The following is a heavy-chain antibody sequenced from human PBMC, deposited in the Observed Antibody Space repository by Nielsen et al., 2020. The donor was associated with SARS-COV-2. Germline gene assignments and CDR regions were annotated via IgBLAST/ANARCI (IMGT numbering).Heavy chain of an antibody. CDR2: IKQDGSEK. V-gene: IGHV3-7*03. D-gene: IGHD3-16*01. CDR3: ARGLLVYPYAMDV. CDR1: GFTFEDYG. Sequence: GGSLRLSCAAPGFTFEDYGISWFGQAPGKGLEWVANIKQDGSEKYYVDSVKGRFIISRDNAKNSLYLQMNSLRAEDTAVYYCARGLLVYPYAMDVWGQGTTVTISS. J-gene: IGHJ6*02.